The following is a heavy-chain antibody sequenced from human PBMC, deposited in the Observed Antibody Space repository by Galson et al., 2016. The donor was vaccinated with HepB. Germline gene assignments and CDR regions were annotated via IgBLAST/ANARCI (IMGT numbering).Heavy chain of an antibody. CDR3: ARQGGRWSGFSAKNPFDI. J-gene: IGHJ3*02. D-gene: IGHD3-3*01. V-gene: IGHV5-51*01. CDR2: IFPRDSDI. Sequence: QSGAEVKKPGESLKISCQGSGDSFTNNWIGWVRQKPGKGLELMGIIFPRDSDIRYSPSFQGQVTMSADKSISTAYLQWSSLKASDTAMYYCARQGGRWSGFSAKNPFDIWSQGTMVTVSS. CDR1: GDSFTNNW.